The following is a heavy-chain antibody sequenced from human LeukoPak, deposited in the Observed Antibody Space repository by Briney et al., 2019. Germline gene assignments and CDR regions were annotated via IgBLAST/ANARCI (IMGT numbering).Heavy chain of an antibody. CDR2: ISYDGSNK. V-gene: IGHV3-30-3*01. CDR1: GFPFSAYA. CDR3: ARAPVWFGEWYFDY. J-gene: IGHJ4*02. D-gene: IGHD3-10*01. Sequence: PGGSLRLSCAASGFPFSAYAMHWVRQAPGKGVEWVAVISYDGSNKYYTDSVKGRFTISRDNSKNTLYLQMNSLRAEDTAVYYCARAPVWFGEWYFDYWGQGTLVTVSS.